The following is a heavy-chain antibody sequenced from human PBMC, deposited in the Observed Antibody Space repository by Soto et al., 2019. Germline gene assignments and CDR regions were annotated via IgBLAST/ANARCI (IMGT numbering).Heavy chain of an antibody. CDR2: INHSGST. V-gene: IGHV4-34*01. CDR1: GGSFSGYY. J-gene: IGHJ5*02. CDR3: ARGPQLSGFDP. D-gene: IGHD5-18*01. Sequence: PSETLSLTCAVYGGSFSGYYWSWIRQPPGKGLEWIGEINHSGSTNYNPSLKSRVTISVDTSKNQFSLKLSSVTAADTAVYYCARGPQLSGFDPWGQGTLVTVSS.